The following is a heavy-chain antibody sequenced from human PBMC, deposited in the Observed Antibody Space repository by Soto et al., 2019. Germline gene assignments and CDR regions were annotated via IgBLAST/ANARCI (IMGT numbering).Heavy chain of an antibody. V-gene: IGHV1-18*01. J-gene: IGHJ4*02. CDR2: ISANNGNT. CDR3: ARDHRYCSGGSCYVVDY. D-gene: IGHD2-15*01. CDR1: GYNFNSYG. Sequence: QVQLVQSGAEVKKPGASVKVSCKASGYNFNSYGISWVRQAPGQGLEWMGWISANNGNTKYAQKVQGRVTMTTDTSTSIAYMELRSLRSDHTAVYYCARDHRYCSGGSCYVVDYWGQGTLVTVSS.